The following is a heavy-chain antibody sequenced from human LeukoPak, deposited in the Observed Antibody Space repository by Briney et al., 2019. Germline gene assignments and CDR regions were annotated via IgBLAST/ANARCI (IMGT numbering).Heavy chain of an antibody. CDR3: KTGGAAAGGFDY. D-gene: IGHD6-25*01. CDR1: GFTFSNYW. V-gene: IGHV3-7*01. J-gene: IGHJ4*01. CDR2: IKTDGSET. Sequence: GGSLRLSCIASGFTFSNYWMSWMRQTPGKGLEWVANIKTDGSETYYADSVKGRFTISRDNAKNSLYLQMNSLRAEDTAVYHCKTGGAAAGGFDYWGQGTLVTVSS.